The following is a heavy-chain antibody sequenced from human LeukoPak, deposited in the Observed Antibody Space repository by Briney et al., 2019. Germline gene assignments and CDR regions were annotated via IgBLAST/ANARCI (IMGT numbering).Heavy chain of an antibody. CDR3: AKDRGGWVSFNWFDP. V-gene: IGHV3-30*18. D-gene: IGHD6-19*01. Sequence: GGSLRLSCVASGFTFSSYGMHWVRQAPGKGLEWVAVISYDGRNKNYADSVKGRFTISRDNSMNTLYLQMNSLTTEDTAVYYCAKDRGGWVSFNWFDPWGQGTLVTVSS. CDR1: GFTFSSYG. J-gene: IGHJ5*02. CDR2: ISYDGRNK.